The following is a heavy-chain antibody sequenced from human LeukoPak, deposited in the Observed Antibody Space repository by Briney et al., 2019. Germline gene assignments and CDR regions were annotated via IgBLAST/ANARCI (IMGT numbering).Heavy chain of an antibody. D-gene: IGHD2-15*01. CDR3: ARTCSGDSCYSYFDY. CDR2: INPSGDTT. CDR1: GYTFTSYY. Sequence: ASVKVSCKASGYTFTSYYMHWVRQAPGQGLEWMGIINPSGDTTSYAQKFQGRVTMTRDTSTSTVYMELSSLRSEDTAVYYCARTCSGDSCYSYFDYWGQGTLVTVSS. V-gene: IGHV1-46*01. J-gene: IGHJ4*02.